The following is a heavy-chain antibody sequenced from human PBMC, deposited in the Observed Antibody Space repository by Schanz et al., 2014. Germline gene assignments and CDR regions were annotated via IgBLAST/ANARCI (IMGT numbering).Heavy chain of an antibody. CDR1: GFTFSDYY. CDR2: ISYDGSNK. CDR3: ARDRGYCSGGSCLTFDY. J-gene: IGHJ4*02. V-gene: IGHV3-30-3*01. Sequence: VQLLESGGGLVQPGGSLRLSCAASGFTFSDYYMSWIRQAPGKGLEWVAVISYDGSNKYYADSVKGRFTISRDNSKNTLYLQMNTLRAEDTAVYYCARDRGYCSGGSCLTFDYWGQGTLXTVSS. D-gene: IGHD2-15*01.